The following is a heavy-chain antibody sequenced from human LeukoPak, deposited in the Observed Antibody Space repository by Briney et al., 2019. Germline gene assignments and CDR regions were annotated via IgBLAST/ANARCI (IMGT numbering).Heavy chain of an antibody. CDR2: IYHTGST. J-gene: IGHJ4*02. CDR3: ARAWFGQFQYYFDY. V-gene: IGHV4-30-2*01. Sequence: SQTLSLTCAVSGGSISSGGYSWSWIRQPPGKGLEWIGYIYHTGSTYYNPSLKGRVTISVDRSKNQFSLKLSSVTAADTAVYYCARAWFGQFQYYFDYWGQGTLVTVSS. D-gene: IGHD3-10*01. CDR1: GGSISSGGYS.